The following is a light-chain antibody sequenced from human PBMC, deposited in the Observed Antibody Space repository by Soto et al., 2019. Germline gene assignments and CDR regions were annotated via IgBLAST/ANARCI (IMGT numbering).Light chain of an antibody. V-gene: IGLV2-14*01. CDR3: NSYPSSSARV. CDR2: EVS. CDR1: SSDVGGHNF. Sequence: QSALTQPASVSGSLGQSITISCTGTSSDVGGHNFVSWYQQHPGKAPKVIIFEVSNRPSGVSNRFSGSKSGNTASLTLSGLQAEDEADYYCNSYPSSSARVFGTGTKLTVL. J-gene: IGLJ1*01.